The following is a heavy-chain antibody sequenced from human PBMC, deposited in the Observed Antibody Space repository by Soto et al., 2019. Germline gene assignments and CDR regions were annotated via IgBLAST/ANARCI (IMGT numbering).Heavy chain of an antibody. CDR1: GGSISNYY. D-gene: IGHD3-10*01. V-gene: IGHV4-59*08. J-gene: IGHJ4*02. CDR3: ARRYGGAVDY. CDR2: IYFSGST. Sequence: QVQLQESGPGLVKPSETLSLTCTVSGGSISNYYWSWIRQPPGKGLEWIGYIYFSGSTNYNPSLKSRVTLSVDTSKNQFSLKLSSVTAADTAVYYCARRYGGAVDYSGQGTLVTVSS.